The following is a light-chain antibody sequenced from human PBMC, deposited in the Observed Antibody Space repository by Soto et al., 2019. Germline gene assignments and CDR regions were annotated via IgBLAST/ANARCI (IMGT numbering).Light chain of an antibody. V-gene: IGKV3-11*01. CDR1: QSVSNS. CDR2: DAS. Sequence: EIVLTQSPATLSLSPGERATLSCRASQSVSNSLAWYQQKPGQAPRLLIYDASNRATGIPARFSGSGSGTDFTLTISSLEPEDCAVYYCQQRSDWPLTFGGGTKVEIK. CDR3: QQRSDWPLT. J-gene: IGKJ4*01.